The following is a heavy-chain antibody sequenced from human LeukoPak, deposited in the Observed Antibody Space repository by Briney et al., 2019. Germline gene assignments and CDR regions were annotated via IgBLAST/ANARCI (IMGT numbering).Heavy chain of an antibody. CDR1: GFTFTSSA. Sequence: SVKVSCKASGFTFTSSAVQWVRQARGQRLEWIGWIVVGSGNTDYAQKFQERVTITRDMSTSTAYMELSSLRSEDTAVYYCARIKGHPAHWIDYWGQGTLVTVSS. V-gene: IGHV1-58*01. CDR3: ARIKGHPAHWIDY. J-gene: IGHJ4*02. D-gene: IGHD1-1*01. CDR2: IVVGSGNT.